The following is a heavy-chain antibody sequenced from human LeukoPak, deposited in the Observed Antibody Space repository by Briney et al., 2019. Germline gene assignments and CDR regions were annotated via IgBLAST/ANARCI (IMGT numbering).Heavy chain of an antibody. D-gene: IGHD7-27*01. CDR3: TTGNWGSFSY. J-gene: IGHJ4*02. V-gene: IGHV3-15*01. CDR2: IISKTDGGTP. Sequence: GGSLRLSCAASGFTFRNAWMNWVRQAPGKGLEWIGRIISKTDGGTPLYPAPVKGRFTISRDDSKNTLSLQMNSLQTEDTAVYYCTTGNWGSFSYWGQGTLVTVSS. CDR1: GFTFRNAW.